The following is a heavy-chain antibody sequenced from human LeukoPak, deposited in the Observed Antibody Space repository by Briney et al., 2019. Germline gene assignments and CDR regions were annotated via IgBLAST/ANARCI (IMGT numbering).Heavy chain of an antibody. V-gene: IGHV4-59*08. CDR2: IYYSGST. CDR3: ARTYYYGSGPTKTNWFDP. D-gene: IGHD3-10*01. CDR1: GGSISSYY. Sequence: SETLSLTCTVSGGSISSYYWSWIRQPPGKELEWIGYIYYSGSTNYNPSLKSRVTISVDTSKNQFSLKLSSVTAADTAVYYCARTYYYGSGPTKTNWFDPWGQGTLVTVSS. J-gene: IGHJ5*02.